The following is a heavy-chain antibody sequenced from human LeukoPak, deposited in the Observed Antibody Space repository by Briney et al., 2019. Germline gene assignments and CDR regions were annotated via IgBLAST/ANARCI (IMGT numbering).Heavy chain of an antibody. V-gene: IGHV3-53*01. CDR3: TRDQKNY. CDR2: IFSNGDT. J-gene: IGHJ4*02. Sequence: GGSLRLSCTASEFTVSRNYMLWVRQAPGKGLEWVSLIFSNGDTHYADSVKGRFTISRDTSKNTVSLQMNSLRVEDTAMYYCTRDQKNYWGQGTLVTGSS. CDR1: EFTVSRNY.